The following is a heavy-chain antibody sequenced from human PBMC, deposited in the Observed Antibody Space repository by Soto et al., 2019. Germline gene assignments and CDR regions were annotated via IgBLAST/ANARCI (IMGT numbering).Heavy chain of an antibody. V-gene: IGHV3-33*01. CDR2: IWYDGSNK. D-gene: IGHD5-18*01. CDR1: GFTFSSYG. CDR3: ARDLEWIQLSLALYYYYGMDV. Sequence: GGSLRLSCAASGFTFSSYGMHWVRQAPGKGLEWVAVIWYDGSNKYYADSVKSRFTISRDNSKNTLYLRMDSLRAEDTAVYYCARDLEWIQLSLALYYYYGMDVWGQAITVTVSS. J-gene: IGHJ6*02.